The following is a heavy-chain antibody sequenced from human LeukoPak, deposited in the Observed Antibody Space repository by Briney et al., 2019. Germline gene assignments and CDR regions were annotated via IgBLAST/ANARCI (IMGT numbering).Heavy chain of an antibody. V-gene: IGHV3-20*04. CDR3: ARGGYSGSYFAY. Sequence: GGSLRLSCAASGFTFDDSGMSWVRQAPGKGLEWVSHINWNGGSTGYADSVKGRFTISRDNAKNSLYLQMNSLRAEDTASYYCARGGYSGSYFAYWGQGTLVTVSS. CDR1: GFTFDDSG. CDR2: INWNGGST. D-gene: IGHD1-26*01. J-gene: IGHJ4*02.